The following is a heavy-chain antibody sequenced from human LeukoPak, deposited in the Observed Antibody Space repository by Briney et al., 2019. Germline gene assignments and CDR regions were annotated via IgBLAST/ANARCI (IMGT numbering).Heavy chain of an antibody. J-gene: IGHJ4*02. CDR2: INWNGGST. CDR1: GFTFDDYG. V-gene: IGHV3-20*04. D-gene: IGHD3-22*01. Sequence: GGSLRLSCAASGFTFDDYGMSWVRQAPGKGLEWVSGINWNGGSTGYADSVKGRFTISRDNAKNSLYLQMNSLRTEDTALYYCAKDPYYYDSSGYLDYWGQGTLVTVSS. CDR3: AKDPYYYDSSGYLDY.